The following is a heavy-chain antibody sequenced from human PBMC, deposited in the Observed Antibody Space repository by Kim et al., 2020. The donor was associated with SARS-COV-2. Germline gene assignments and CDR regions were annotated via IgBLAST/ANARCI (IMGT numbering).Heavy chain of an antibody. CDR2: IIPVSAIV. Sequence: SVKVSCTASGGSFRNYGISWVRQAPGRGLEWMGGIIPVSAIVNYAQRFRGRVAITADAAASTVYMELSSLRSDDTAVYFCAKGVVFIPAALKYYYYALEVWGQGTTVVVSS. CDR1: GGSFRNYG. D-gene: IGHD2-2*01. J-gene: IGHJ6*02. CDR3: AKGVVFIPAALKYYYYALEV. V-gene: IGHV1-69*13.